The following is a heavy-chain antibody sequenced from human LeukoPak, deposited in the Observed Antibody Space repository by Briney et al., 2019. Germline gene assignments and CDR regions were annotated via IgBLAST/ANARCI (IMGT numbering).Heavy chain of an antibody. CDR3: ARGDIVIVPAATDY. V-gene: IGHV3-21*01. D-gene: IGHD2-2*01. CDR1: GFTFSSYS. J-gene: IGHJ4*02. Sequence: PGGSLRLSCAASGFTFSSYSMNWVRQAPGKGLEWVSSISTSSSYIYYADSVKGRFTISRDNAKNSLYLQMNSLRAEDTAVYYCARGDIVIVPAATDYWGQGTLVSVSS. CDR2: ISTSSSYI.